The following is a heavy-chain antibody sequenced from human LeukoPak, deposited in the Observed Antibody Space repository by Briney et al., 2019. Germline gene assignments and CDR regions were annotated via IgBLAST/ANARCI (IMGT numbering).Heavy chain of an antibody. V-gene: IGHV1-69*13. Sequence: SVKVSCTASRGTFSSYAISWVRQAPGQGLEWMGGIIPIFGTANYAQKFQGRVTITADESTSTAYMELSSLRSEDTAVYYCATHCSSTSCPFDYWGQGTLVTVSS. J-gene: IGHJ4*02. D-gene: IGHD2-2*01. CDR3: ATHCSSTSCPFDY. CDR2: IIPIFGTA. CDR1: RGTFSSYA.